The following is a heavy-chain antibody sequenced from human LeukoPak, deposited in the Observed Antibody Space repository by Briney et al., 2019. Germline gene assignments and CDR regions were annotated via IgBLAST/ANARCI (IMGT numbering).Heavy chain of an antibody. CDR1: GFTVSNNY. CDR3: ARHRGYCSSTSCYPYYFDY. CDR2: LYSGGST. D-gene: IGHD2-2*01. J-gene: IGHJ4*02. V-gene: IGHV3-66*04. Sequence: GGSLRLPCAASGFTVSNNYMSWVRQAPGKGLEWVSVLYSGGSTYYADSVKGRFTISRDNSKNTLYLQMNSLRAEDTAVYYCARHRGYCSSTSCYPYYFDYWGQGTLVAVSS.